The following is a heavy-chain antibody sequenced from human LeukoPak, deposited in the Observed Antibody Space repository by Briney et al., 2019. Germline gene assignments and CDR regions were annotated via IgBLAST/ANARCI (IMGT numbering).Heavy chain of an antibody. Sequence: SSETLSLTCTVSDYSISSTAYWGWVRQPPGKGLEWIGYIYYSGSTNYNPSLKSRVTISADTSKNQFSLKLSSVTAADTAVYYCATGPAAGLNDAFDIWGQGTMVTVSS. D-gene: IGHD6-13*01. CDR2: IYYSGST. V-gene: IGHV4-61*01. CDR1: DYSISSTAY. CDR3: ATGPAAGLNDAFDI. J-gene: IGHJ3*02.